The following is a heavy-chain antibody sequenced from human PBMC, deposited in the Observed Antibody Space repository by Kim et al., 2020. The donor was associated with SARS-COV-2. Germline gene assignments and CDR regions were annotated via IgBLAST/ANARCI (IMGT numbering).Heavy chain of an antibody. V-gene: IGHV3-23*01. D-gene: IGHD3-3*01. J-gene: IGHJ4*02. CDR3: AKDGRITICGVVIPQTYYFDY. Sequence: GGSLRLSCAASGFTFSSYAMRWVRQAPGKGLEWVSAISGSGGSTYYADSVKGRFTISRDNSKNTLYLQMNSLRAEDTAVYYCAKDGRITICGVVIPQTYYFDYGGQGTLVTLSS. CDR1: GFTFSSYA. CDR2: ISGSGGST.